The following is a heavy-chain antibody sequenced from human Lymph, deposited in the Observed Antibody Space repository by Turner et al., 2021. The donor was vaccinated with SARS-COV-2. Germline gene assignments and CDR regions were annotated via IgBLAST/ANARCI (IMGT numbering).Heavy chain of an antibody. CDR2: INGGGGST. V-gene: IGHV3-23*01. CDR3: AKDRFTLSSGWEDY. CDR1: GFTFSSYA. Sequence: EVQLLESGGGLVQPGGSLRLSCAASGFTFSSYAMTWVRQAPGKGLEWVSTINGGGGSTYYADSVKGRFTISRDNSKNTLYLQMNSLRAEDTAVYYCAKDRFTLSSGWEDYWGQGTLVTVSS. D-gene: IGHD6-19*01. J-gene: IGHJ4*02.